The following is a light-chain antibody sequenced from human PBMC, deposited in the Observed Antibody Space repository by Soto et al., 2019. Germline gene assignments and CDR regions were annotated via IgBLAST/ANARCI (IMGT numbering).Light chain of an antibody. CDR2: DSS. J-gene: IGKJ1*01. V-gene: IGKV3-20*01. Sequence: IGLTKSKGTLSLSPGERSTLAGRASQSVSIKLAWYQQKPGQAPRLLIYDSSTRATGFPDRFSGSGSGTDFTLTIIRLEPEDFAVYYCQQYDISPWTFGQGTKVDIK. CDR1: QSVSIK. CDR3: QQYDISPWT.